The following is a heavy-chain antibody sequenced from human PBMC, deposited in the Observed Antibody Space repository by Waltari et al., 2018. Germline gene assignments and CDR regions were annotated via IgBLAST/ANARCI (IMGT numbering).Heavy chain of an antibody. Sequence: QVQLVESGGGVVQPGGSLSLSCAASGFTFISYGMHCVRQAPVKGLEGVAFIRYDGSNKYYADSVKGRFTISRDNSKNTLYLKMNSLRAEDTAVYYCAKDYWAVVVVVAAILDIWGQGTMVTVSS. CDR3: AKDYWAVVVVVAAILDI. J-gene: IGHJ3*02. V-gene: IGHV3-30*02. CDR2: IRYDGSNK. CDR1: GFTFISYG. D-gene: IGHD2-15*01.